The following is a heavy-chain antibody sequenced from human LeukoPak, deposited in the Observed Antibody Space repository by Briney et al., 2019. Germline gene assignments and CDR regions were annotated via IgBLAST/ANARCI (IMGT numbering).Heavy chain of an antibody. CDR3: ARYDSSGYYYSRYAFDI. Sequence: GGSLRLSCAASRFTFSSYWMSWVRQAPGKGLEWVANIKQDGNERYYVDSVKGRFTISRDNAKNSLYLQVNSLRAEDTAVYYCARYDSSGYYYSRYAFDIWGQGTMVTVSS. CDR1: RFTFSSYW. D-gene: IGHD3-22*01. V-gene: IGHV3-7*01. J-gene: IGHJ3*02. CDR2: IKQDGNER.